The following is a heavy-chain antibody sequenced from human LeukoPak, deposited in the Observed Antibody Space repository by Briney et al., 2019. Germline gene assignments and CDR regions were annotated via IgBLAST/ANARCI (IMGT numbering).Heavy chain of an antibody. CDR3: ARVPRGKIYMDV. V-gene: IGHV3-66*02. CDR2: IYSGGTT. Sequence: GGSLRLSCAASGFTVSTNYISWVRQAPGKGLEWVSIIYSGGTTYYADSVKGRFTISRGNLQMNSLRAEDTAVYYCARVPRGKIYMDVWGKGTTVTVSS. J-gene: IGHJ6*03. D-gene: IGHD3-10*01. CDR1: GFTVSTNY.